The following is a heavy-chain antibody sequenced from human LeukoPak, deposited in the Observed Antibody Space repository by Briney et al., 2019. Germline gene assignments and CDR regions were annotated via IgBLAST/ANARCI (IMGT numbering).Heavy chain of an antibody. V-gene: IGHV1-18*01. J-gene: IGHJ6*02. CDR2: ISAYNGNT. CDR3: ARFSPPDIVVVPAAIGFDYYYGMDV. Sequence: ASVKVSCKASGYTFTSYGISWVRQAPGQGLEWMGWISAYNGNTNYAQKLQGRVTMTTDTSTSTAYMELRSLRSDDTAVYYCARFSPPDIVVVPAAIGFDYYYGMDVWGQGTTVTVSS. CDR1: GYTFTSYG. D-gene: IGHD2-2*02.